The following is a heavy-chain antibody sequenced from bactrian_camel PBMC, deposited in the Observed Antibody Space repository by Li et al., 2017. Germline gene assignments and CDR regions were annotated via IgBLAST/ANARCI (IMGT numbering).Heavy chain of an antibody. CDR2: FHIGDRRQ. CDR1: QNQYNC. V-gene: IGHV3S54*01. Sequence: VQLVESGGGTVETGGSLTLSCLEPQNQYNCLGWFRQAPGKEREGVAAFHIGDRRQFIADSVKGRFTLSYDNAKSIGYLQMNSLKPEDTAMYYCAADTSMDCEPARVAEEFGWWAQGTQVTVS. CDR3: AADTSMDCEPARVAEEFGW. J-gene: IGHJ4*01. D-gene: IGHD5*01.